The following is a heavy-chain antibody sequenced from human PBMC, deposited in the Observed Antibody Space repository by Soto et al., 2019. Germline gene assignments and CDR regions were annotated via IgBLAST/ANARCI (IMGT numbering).Heavy chain of an antibody. CDR1: GGTFSSYA. J-gene: IGHJ4*02. D-gene: IGHD6-19*01. Sequence: WASVKVSCKASGGTFSSYAISWVRQAPGQGLEWMGGIIPIFGTANYAQKFQGRVTITADESTSTAYMELSSLRSEDTAVYYCARGSGWPYYFDYWGQGTLVTVSS. CDR2: IIPIFGTA. V-gene: IGHV1-69*13. CDR3: ARGSGWPYYFDY.